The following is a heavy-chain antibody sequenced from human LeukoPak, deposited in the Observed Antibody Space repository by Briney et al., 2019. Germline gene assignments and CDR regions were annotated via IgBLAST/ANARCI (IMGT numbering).Heavy chain of an antibody. CDR1: GYTFTGYY. CDR2: IYPNNGAT. V-gene: IGHV1-2*06. D-gene: IGHD4-17*01. CDR3: ARGGPTVTAFDY. Sequence: ASVKVSCKASGYTFTGYYMHWVRQAPGQGLEWMGRIYPNNGATNFAQKFQVRVTMTRDTSISTAYMELSRLRSDDTAVYYCARGGPTVTAFDYWGQGTLVTVSS. J-gene: IGHJ4*02.